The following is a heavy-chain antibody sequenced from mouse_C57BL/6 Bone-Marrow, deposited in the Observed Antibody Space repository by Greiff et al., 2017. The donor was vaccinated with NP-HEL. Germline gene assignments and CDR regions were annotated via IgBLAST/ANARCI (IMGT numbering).Heavy chain of an antibody. V-gene: IGHV1-15*01. Sequence: VQLQESGAELVRPGASVTLSCKASGYTFTDYEMHWVKQTPVHGLEWIGAIDPETGGTAYNQKFKGKAILTADKSSSTAYMERRSLTSEDSAVYYCTRHPGGDYWGQGTSVTVSS. J-gene: IGHJ4*01. CDR3: TRHPGGDY. CDR1: GYTFTDYE. CDR2: IDPETGGT.